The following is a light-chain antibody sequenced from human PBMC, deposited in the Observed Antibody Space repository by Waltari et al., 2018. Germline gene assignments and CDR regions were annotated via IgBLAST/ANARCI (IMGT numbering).Light chain of an antibody. CDR1: ALPKKY. Sequence: SYELTQPPSVSVFPGQTARITCSGDALPKKYAYWYQQKSGQAPVLVIYEDSKRPSGIPGRFSGSSSGTMATLTISGAQVEDEADYYCYSTDSSGNHRVCGGGTKLTVL. CDR2: EDS. V-gene: IGLV3-10*01. CDR3: YSTDSSGNHRV. J-gene: IGLJ3*02.